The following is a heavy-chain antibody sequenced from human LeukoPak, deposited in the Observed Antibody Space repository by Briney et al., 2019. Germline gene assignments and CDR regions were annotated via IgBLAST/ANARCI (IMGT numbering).Heavy chain of an antibody. J-gene: IGHJ3*02. CDR2: IRGGGGSA. CDR3: ARDPNGDYIGAFDM. CDR1: GFTFSTYA. Sequence: GGSLRLSCTASGFTFSTYAMMWVRQAPGKGPEWVSAIRGGGGSAFYADSVKGRFTISRDNSKYTLFLQMNSLRAEDTAVYYCARDPNGDYIGAFDMWGPGTMVTVSS. D-gene: IGHD4-17*01. V-gene: IGHV3-23*01.